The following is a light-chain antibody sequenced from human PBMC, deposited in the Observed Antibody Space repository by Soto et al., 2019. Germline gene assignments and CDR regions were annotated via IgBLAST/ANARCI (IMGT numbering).Light chain of an antibody. CDR3: QQYGNSPQT. J-gene: IGKJ1*01. CDR1: QTVSSSF. CDR2: AAS. V-gene: IGKV3-20*01. Sequence: ILLTQSPCTLSLSPGERATLSCRASQTVSSSFLAWYQQTPGQAPSLLIYAASSRATGIPARFSGSGSGTDFTLTISRLEHEDFAVYYCQQYGNSPQTFGQGTKVDI.